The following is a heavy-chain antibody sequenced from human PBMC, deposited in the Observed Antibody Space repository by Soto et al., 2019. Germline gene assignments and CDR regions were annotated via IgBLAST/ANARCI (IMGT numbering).Heavy chain of an antibody. CDR2: LYYTDYT. V-gene: IGHV4-39*01. D-gene: IGHD2-2*01. CDR1: GGSISRNNNY. Sequence: SETLSLTCSVSGGSISRNNNYWGWIRQPPGKGLEWIGSLYYTDYTDSNPSLRSRVTISVDTSKNQFSLKLTSVTAADTAVYYCARRYCSSTSCYNWFDPWGQGTLVTVSS. J-gene: IGHJ5*02. CDR3: ARRYCSSTSCYNWFDP.